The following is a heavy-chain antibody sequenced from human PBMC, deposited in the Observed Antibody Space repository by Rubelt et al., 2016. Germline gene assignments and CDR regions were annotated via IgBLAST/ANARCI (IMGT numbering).Heavy chain of an antibody. CDR1: GGSFSGYY. CDR2: IDHSGST. J-gene: IGHJ5*02. Sequence: QVQLQQWGAGLLKPSETLSLTCAVYGGSFSGYYWSWIRQPPGKGLEWIGEIDHSGSTNYNPSLKSRVTISVDTSKNQFSLKLSSVTAADAAVYYCARGAMVRGVDPWGQGTLVTVPS. CDR3: ARGAMVRGVDP. D-gene: IGHD3-10*01. V-gene: IGHV4-34*01.